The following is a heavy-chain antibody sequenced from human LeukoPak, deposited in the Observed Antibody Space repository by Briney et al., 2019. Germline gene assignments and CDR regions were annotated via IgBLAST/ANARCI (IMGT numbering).Heavy chain of an antibody. D-gene: IGHD3-22*01. Sequence: PGGSLRLSCAASGFTFSSYAMSWVRQAPGKGLEWVSAIRGSGGSTYYADSVKGRFTISRDNSKNTLYLQMNSLKTEDTAVYYCTRSPPTGYYYDSSGYYFDYWGQGTLVTVSS. CDR2: IRGSGGST. V-gene: IGHV3-23*01. CDR1: GFTFSSYA. J-gene: IGHJ4*02. CDR3: TRSPPTGYYYDSSGYYFDY.